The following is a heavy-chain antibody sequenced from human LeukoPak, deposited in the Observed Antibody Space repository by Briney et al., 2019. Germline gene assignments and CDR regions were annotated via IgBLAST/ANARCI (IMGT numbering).Heavy chain of an antibody. V-gene: IGHV4-61*02. CDR2: IYTSGST. D-gene: IGHD2-2*01. CDR1: GGSISSGSYY. Sequence: MTSQTLSLTCTVSGGSISSGSYYWSWIRQPAGKGLEWIGRIYTSGSTNYNPSLKSRVTISVDTSKNQFSLKLSSVTAADTAVYYCARRGRLLSYYYYYMDVWGKGTTVTISS. CDR3: ARRGRLLSYYYYYMDV. J-gene: IGHJ6*03.